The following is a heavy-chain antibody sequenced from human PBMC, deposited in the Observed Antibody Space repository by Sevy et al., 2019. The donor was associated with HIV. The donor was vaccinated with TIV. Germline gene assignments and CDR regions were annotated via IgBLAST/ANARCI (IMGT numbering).Heavy chain of an antibody. CDR2: IKADGSDK. D-gene: IGHD3-16*01. CDR3: AHETFGRFES. V-gene: IGHV3-7*01. J-gene: IGHJ4*02. CDR1: GFTFSANW. Sequence: GGSLRLSCAASGFTFSANWMNWVRQAPGKGLEWVANIKADGSDKHYVNSVEGRFTISRDNAKNLLFLQMNSLRVEDTAVYYCAHETFGRFESWGQGTLVNVSS.